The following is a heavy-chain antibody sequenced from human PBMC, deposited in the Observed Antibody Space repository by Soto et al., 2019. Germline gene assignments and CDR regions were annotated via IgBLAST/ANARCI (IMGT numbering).Heavy chain of an antibody. CDR2: LGGSGGGT. V-gene: IGHV3-23*01. CDR1: GFTFGDSY. CDR3: AKIAEAVAGTVYGS. Sequence: GGSLRLSCAGSGFTFGDSYMSWIRQAPGKGLEWVSGLGGSGGGTYYADSVKGRFTISRDNSKNTVYLRVNSLRAEDTAVYYCAKIAEAVAGTVYGSWGQGTLVTVSS. D-gene: IGHD6-19*01. J-gene: IGHJ5*02.